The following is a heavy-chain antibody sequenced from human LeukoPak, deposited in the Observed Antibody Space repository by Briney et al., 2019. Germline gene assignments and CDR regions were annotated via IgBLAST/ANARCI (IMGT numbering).Heavy chain of an antibody. J-gene: IGHJ4*02. CDR1: GGSISSYY. Sequence: PSETLSLTCTVSGGSISSYYWSWVRQTPGKGLEWDGYTHYTGRTNYNPSLESRVSISLATSKNHCSLKLTSVTAAHTAMYYCAKAYSSRYDDWGQGTLVTVSS. V-gene: IGHV4-59*08. D-gene: IGHD6-13*01. CDR3: AKAYSSRYDD. CDR2: THYTGRT.